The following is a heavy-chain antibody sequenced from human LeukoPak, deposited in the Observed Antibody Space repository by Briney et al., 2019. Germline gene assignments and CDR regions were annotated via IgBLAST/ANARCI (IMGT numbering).Heavy chain of an antibody. CDR2: IKQDGSEK. J-gene: IGHJ4*02. Sequence: GGSLRLSCAASGFTFSSYWMSWVRQAPGKGLEWVANIKQDGSEKYYVDSVKGRFTISRDSSKNTLYLQMSSLRAEDTAVYYCARETEGVDYWGQGTLVTVSS. CDR3: ARETEGVDY. CDR1: GFTFSSYW. D-gene: IGHD3-16*01. V-gene: IGHV3-7*01.